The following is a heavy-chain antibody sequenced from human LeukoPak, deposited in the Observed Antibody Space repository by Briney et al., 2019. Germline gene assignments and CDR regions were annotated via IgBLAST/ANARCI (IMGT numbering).Heavy chain of an antibody. Sequence: GGSLRLSCTASGFTFSSCGMTWVRQAPGKGLEWVSSIADSCAYAYYTESVKGRFTISRDNSKNTLYLQMNSLRAEDTALYYCAKLPSDIPEFNYWGQGSLVTVSS. D-gene: IGHD2-21*01. J-gene: IGHJ4*02. V-gene: IGHV3-23*01. CDR3: AKLPSDIPEFNY. CDR2: IADSCAYA. CDR1: GFTFSSCG.